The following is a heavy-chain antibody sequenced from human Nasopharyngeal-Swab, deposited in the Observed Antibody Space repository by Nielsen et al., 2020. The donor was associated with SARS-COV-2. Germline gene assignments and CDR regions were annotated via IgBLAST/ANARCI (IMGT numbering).Heavy chain of an antibody. CDR3: AATTSWYYDFWSGNQGPYYYGMDV. D-gene: IGHD3-3*01. CDR1: GFTFTSSA. J-gene: IGHJ6*02. Sequence: SVEVSCKASGFTFTSSAVQWVRQARGQRLEWIGWIVVGSGNTNYAQKFQERVTITRDMSTSTAYMELSSLRSEDTAVYYCAATTSWYYDFWSGNQGPYYYGMDVWGQGTTVTVSS. CDR2: IVVGSGNT. V-gene: IGHV1-58*01.